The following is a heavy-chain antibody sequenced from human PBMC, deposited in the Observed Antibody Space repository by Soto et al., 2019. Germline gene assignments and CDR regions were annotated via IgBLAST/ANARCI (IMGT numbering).Heavy chain of an antibody. V-gene: IGHV4-39*01. CDR3: ARHGITGSYYDAFDI. CDR2: IKYSGTT. D-gene: IGHD1-26*01. CDR1: GGSISSSRCH. Sequence: TSETLSLTCTVSGGSISSSRCHWGWIRXPPGKGLEWIASIKYSGTTFYNPSLKSXXXXXXDTXKNQFALKLSSVTAAETAVYYCARHGITGSYYDAFDIWGQGTMVTVSS. J-gene: IGHJ3*02.